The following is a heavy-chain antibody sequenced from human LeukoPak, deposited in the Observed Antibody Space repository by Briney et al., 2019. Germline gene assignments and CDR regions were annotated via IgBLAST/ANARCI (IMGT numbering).Heavy chain of an antibody. CDR2: IYHSGST. CDR1: GYSISSGFY. D-gene: IGHD3-9*01. CDR3: ARVGAYYDILTGYYPNYYFDY. J-gene: IGHJ4*02. Sequence: SPETLSLTCTVSGYSISSGFYWGWIRQPPGKGLEWIGSIYHSGSTHYNSSLKSRVTISVDTSKNQLSLKLSSVTAADTAVYYCARVGAYYDILTGYYPNYYFDYWGQGTLVTVSS. V-gene: IGHV4-38-2*02.